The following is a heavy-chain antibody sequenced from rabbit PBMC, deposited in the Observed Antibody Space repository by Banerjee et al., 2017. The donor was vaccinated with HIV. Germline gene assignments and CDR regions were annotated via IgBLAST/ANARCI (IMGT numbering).Heavy chain of an antibody. V-gene: IGHV1S40*01. Sequence: EESGGGLFQPGGSLTLTCTASGFDLSSYYDMCWVRQAPGKGLEWIGYINTDTVYTAYASWAKGRFTISKTSSTTVTLQMTSLTAADTATYFCARRGSDWGDDLWGPGTLVTVS. D-gene: IGHD4-1*01. CDR2: INTDTVYT. CDR1: GFDLSSYYD. CDR3: ARRGSDWGDDL. J-gene: IGHJ6*01.